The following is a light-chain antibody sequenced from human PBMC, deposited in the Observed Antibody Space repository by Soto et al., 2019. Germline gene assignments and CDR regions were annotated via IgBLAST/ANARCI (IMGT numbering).Light chain of an antibody. CDR3: HQRQYWPPIT. CDR1: LSVSVY. V-gene: IGKV3-11*01. J-gene: IGKJ5*01. CDR2: DAS. Sequence: VELTQSPATLSLSPGERATLSCRTSLSVSVYLDWYQQKPGQAPRLLISDASNRATGIPARFSGSGSGTDFTLTISSREPEDFAVYYCHQRQYWPPITFGQGTRLEIK.